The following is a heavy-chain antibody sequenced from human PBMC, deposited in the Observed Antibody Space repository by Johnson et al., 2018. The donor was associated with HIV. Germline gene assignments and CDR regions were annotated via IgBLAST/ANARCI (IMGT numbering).Heavy chain of an antibody. J-gene: IGHJ3*02. CDR3: ALEAVRSTDACDI. Sequence: QVQLVESGGGVVQPGRSLRLSCTASGFTFSNYPMHWVRQAPGKGLEWVAVVSFDGSKKYYADSVKGRFTISRDNSKNTLYLQTNSLRAEDTAVYYCALEAVRSTDACDIWGQGTMVTVSS. CDR2: VSFDGSKK. V-gene: IGHV3-30*04. CDR1: GFTFSNYP. D-gene: IGHD3-10*01.